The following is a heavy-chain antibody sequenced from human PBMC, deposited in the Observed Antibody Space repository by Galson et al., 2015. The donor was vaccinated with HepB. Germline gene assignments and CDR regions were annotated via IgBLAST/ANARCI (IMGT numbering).Heavy chain of an antibody. CDR2: IKQDGSEK. D-gene: IGHD6-13*01. J-gene: IGHJ6*03. Sequence: SLRLSCAASGFTFSSYAMSWVRQAPGKGLEWVANIKQDGSEKYYVDSVKGRFTTSRDNAKNSLYLQMNSLRAEDTAVYYCARGRRGSSWYYYYYMDVWGKGTTVTVSS. CDR3: ARGRRGSSWYYYYYMDV. CDR1: GFTFSSYA. V-gene: IGHV3-7*01.